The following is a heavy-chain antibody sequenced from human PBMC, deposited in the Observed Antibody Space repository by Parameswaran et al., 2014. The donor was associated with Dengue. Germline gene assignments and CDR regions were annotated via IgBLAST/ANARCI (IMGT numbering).Heavy chain of an antibody. D-gene: IGHD6-19*01. V-gene: IGHV3-23*01. CDR3: AKRAVAGILDY. CDR2: ISGSGGST. J-gene: IGHJ4*02. Sequence: RWIRQPPGKGLEWVSAISGSGGSTYYADSVKGRFTISRDNSKNTLYLQMNSLRAEDTAVYYCAKRAVAGILDYWGQGTLVTVSS.